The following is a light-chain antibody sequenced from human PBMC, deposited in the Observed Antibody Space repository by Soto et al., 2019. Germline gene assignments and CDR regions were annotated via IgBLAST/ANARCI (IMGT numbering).Light chain of an antibody. J-gene: IGLJ2*01. CDR3: QVRDTGNDHVV. Sequence: SYELTQPPSVSVAPGQTARITCGGNNIKSKSVHWYQQRPGQAPVLVVHDDSDRPSGIPERFSGSNSENTATLIITRVEAVDEADYYCQVRDTGNDHVVFGGGTKLTVL. CDR1: NIKSKS. CDR2: DDS. V-gene: IGLV3-21*02.